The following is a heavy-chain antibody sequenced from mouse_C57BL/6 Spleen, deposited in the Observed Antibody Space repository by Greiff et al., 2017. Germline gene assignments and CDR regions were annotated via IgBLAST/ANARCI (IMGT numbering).Heavy chain of an antibody. J-gene: IGHJ4*01. Sequence: EVQRVESGGGLVQPGGSLKLSCAASGFTFSDYYMYWVRQTPEKRLEWVAYISNGGGSTYYPDTVKGRFTISRDNATNTLYLQMSRLKSEDTAMYYCARQLRPHYNAMDYWGQGTSVTVSS. V-gene: IGHV5-12*01. CDR1: GFTFSDYY. CDR3: ARQLRPHYNAMDY. CDR2: ISNGGGST. D-gene: IGHD3-2*02.